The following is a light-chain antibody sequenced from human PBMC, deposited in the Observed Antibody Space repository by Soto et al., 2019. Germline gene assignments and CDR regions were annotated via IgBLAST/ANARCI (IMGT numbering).Light chain of an antibody. CDR3: SSFTTSYFYV. CDR2: GVT. Sequence: QSVLTQPASVSGSPGQSITISRTGSGSDIGAYNYVSWYQQHPGKAPKLLIHGVTRRPSGVSSRFSASKSAYTASLTISGLQAEDEATYFCSSFTTSYFYVFGPGTKVTVL. CDR1: GSDIGAYNY. J-gene: IGLJ1*01. V-gene: IGLV2-14*01.